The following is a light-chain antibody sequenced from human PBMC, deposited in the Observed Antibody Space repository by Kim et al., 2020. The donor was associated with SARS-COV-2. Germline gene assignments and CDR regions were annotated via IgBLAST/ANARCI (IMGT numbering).Light chain of an antibody. Sequence: QSALTQPASVYGSPGQSITISCTGTSSDVGSYNLVSWYQQHPDKAPKLMIYEVSKRPSGVSNRFSGSKSGNTASLTISGLQAEDEADYYCCSYAGSSTFVFGGGTKLTFL. J-gene: IGLJ2*01. CDR3: CSYAGSSTFV. CDR1: SSDVGSYNL. CDR2: EVS. V-gene: IGLV2-23*02.